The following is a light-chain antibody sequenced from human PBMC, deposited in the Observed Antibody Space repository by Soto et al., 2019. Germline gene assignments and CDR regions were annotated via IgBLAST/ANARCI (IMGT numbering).Light chain of an antibody. Sequence: QSVLTQPPSASGSPGQSVTIARTGTSSDVGGYKYVSWYQQHPGKAPKLMIYEVNKRPSGVPDRFSGSKSGHTASLTVSGLQADDEADYFCSSYAGRNIVLFGGGTKLTVL. J-gene: IGLJ2*01. V-gene: IGLV2-8*01. CDR1: SSDVGGYKY. CDR2: EVN. CDR3: SSYAGRNIVL.